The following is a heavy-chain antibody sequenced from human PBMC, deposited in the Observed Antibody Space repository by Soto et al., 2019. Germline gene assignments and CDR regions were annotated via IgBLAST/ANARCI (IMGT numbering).Heavy chain of an antibody. D-gene: IGHD1-20*01. V-gene: IGHV1-69*01. Sequence: QVQLVQSGAEVKKPGSSVKVSCKASGGTFSSYAISWVRQAPGQGLEWMGGIIPIFGTANYAQKFQGRVTITADESTSTAYMEMSSLRSEDTAVYYCVYYNWKGQGIDAFDIWGQGTMVTVSS. J-gene: IGHJ3*02. CDR1: GGTFSSYA. CDR3: VYYNWKGQGIDAFDI. CDR2: IIPIFGTA.